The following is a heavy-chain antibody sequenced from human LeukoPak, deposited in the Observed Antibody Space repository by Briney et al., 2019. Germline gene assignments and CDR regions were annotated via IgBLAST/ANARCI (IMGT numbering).Heavy chain of an antibody. Sequence: GGSLRLSCTASGFTFGDYAVSWVRQAPGKGLEWVAVISYDGSNKYYADSVKGRFTISRDNSKNTLYLQMNSLRAEDTAVYYCASLLDYWGQGTLVTASS. CDR1: GFTFGDYA. CDR2: ISYDGSNK. CDR3: ASLLDY. J-gene: IGHJ4*02. V-gene: IGHV3-30*04.